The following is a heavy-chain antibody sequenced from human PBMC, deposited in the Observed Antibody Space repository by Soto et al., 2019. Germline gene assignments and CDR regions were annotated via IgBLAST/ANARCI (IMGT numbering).Heavy chain of an antibody. Sequence: ASVKVSCKASGYTFTSYGISWVRQAPGQGLEWMGWISAYNGNTNYAQKLQGRVTMTTDTSTSTAYMELRSLRPDDTAVYYCASAHYDFRRGYKRQSYYYGMDVWGQGTTVTVSS. CDR3: ASAHYDFRRGYKRQSYYYGMDV. CDR1: GYTFTSYG. CDR2: ISAYNGNT. V-gene: IGHV1-18*04. J-gene: IGHJ6*02. D-gene: IGHD3-3*01.